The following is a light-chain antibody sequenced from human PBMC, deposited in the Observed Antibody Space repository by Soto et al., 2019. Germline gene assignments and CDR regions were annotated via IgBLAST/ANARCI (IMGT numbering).Light chain of an antibody. CDR2: DAS. Sequence: IMLKIATATLCLKRGEIAALSCRASQSVSSYLAWYQQKPGQAPRLLIYDASNRATGIPARFSGSGSGADFTLTISSLEPEDFALYYWQQRINMLTFCGGSNVDIK. CDR3: QQRINMLT. V-gene: IGKV3-11*01. CDR1: QSVSSY. J-gene: IGKJ4*01.